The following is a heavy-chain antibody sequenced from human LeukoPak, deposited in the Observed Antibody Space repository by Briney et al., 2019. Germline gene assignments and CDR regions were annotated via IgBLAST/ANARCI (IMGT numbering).Heavy chain of an antibody. CDR3: ARVRWAPVAKPTPTSYGMDV. V-gene: IGHV4-34*01. CDR2: LNPSGST. CDR1: GGSSNSYY. D-gene: IGHD4-23*01. J-gene: IGHJ6*02. Sequence: SETLSLTCGVYGGSSNSYYWTWIRQPPGKGLEWIGELNPSGSTNYNPSLKSRVTISLDTSKNQFSLNLTSVTAADTAVYYCARVRWAPVAKPTPTSYGMDVWGQGTTVTVSS.